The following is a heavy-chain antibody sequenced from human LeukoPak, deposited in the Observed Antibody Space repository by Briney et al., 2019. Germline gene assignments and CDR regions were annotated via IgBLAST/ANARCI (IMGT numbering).Heavy chain of an antibody. CDR3: SKTSLSDSSGHYYYMDV. Sequence: GGSLRLSCTASGFTFSNYGMHWVRQAPGKGLEWVAFIRFDGTHQYYADSMKGRFTISRDNSKNTVYLQIYSLTPDDTAVYFCSKTSLSDSSGHYYYMDVWGKGTTVTVSS. CDR2: IRFDGTHQ. J-gene: IGHJ6*03. CDR1: GFTFSNYG. V-gene: IGHV3-30*02. D-gene: IGHD3-3*01.